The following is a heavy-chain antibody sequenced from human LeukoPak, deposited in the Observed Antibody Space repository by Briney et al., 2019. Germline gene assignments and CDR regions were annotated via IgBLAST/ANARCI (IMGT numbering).Heavy chain of an antibody. V-gene: IGHV4-34*01. CDR3: ASEDYYDSSGYYSIVDY. CDR2: INHSGST. D-gene: IGHD3-22*01. Sequence: SETLSLTCAVYGGSFSGYYWSWIRQPPGQGLEWIGEINHSGSTNYNPSLKSRVTISVDTSKNQFSLKLSSVTAADTAVYYCASEDYYDSSGYYSIVDYWGQGTLVTVSS. J-gene: IGHJ4*02. CDR1: GGSFSGYY.